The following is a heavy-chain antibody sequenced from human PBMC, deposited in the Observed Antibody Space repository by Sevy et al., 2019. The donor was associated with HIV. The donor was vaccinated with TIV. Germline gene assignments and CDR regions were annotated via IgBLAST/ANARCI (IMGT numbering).Heavy chain of an antibody. Sequence: GGSLRLSCAASGFTSSSYSMNWVRQAPGKGLEWVSYIGSSSSTIYYADYVNGRFTISRDNAKNSLYREMNSLRAEDTAVYYCARRSSGCPDYWGQGTLVTVSS. CDR3: ARRSSGCPDY. CDR1: GFTSSSYS. D-gene: IGHD6-19*01. CDR2: IGSSSSTI. J-gene: IGHJ4*02. V-gene: IGHV3-48*01.